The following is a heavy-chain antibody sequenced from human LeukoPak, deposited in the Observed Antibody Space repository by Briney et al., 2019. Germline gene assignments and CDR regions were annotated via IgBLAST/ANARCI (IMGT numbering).Heavy chain of an antibody. CDR3: AALFSSSWYQVNFDY. Sequence: PGGSLRLSCAASGFTFSTYSMSWLRQAPGKGLEWISYITSSSSTIYYADSVKGRFTISRDNSKNTLYLQMNSLRAEDTAVYYCAALFSSSWYQVNFDYWGQGTLVTVSS. CDR1: GFTFSTYS. CDR2: ITSSSSTI. V-gene: IGHV3-48*01. D-gene: IGHD6-13*01. J-gene: IGHJ4*02.